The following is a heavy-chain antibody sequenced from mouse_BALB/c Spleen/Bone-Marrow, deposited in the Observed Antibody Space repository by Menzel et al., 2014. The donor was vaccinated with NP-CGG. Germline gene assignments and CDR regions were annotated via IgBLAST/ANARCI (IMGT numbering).Heavy chain of an antibody. CDR2: IYPGDGDT. CDR3: ARATSTRDY. Sequence: VQLQQSGAALVRPGSSLKISCKASCYAFSSYWLNWVKQRPGQGLEWIGQIYPGDGDTNYNGKFKGKATLTADKSSSTAYMQLSSLTSEDSAVYFCARATSTRDYWGQGTTLTVYS. J-gene: IGHJ2*01. D-gene: IGHD2-13*01. V-gene: IGHV1-80*01. CDR1: CYAFSSYW.